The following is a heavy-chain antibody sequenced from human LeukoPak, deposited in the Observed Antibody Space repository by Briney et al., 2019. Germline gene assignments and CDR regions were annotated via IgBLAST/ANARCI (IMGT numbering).Heavy chain of an antibody. V-gene: IGHV1-18*01. D-gene: IGHD6-13*01. CDR2: ISAYNGNT. Sequence: ASVKVSCKASGYTFTSYGISRVRQAPGQGLEWMGWISAYNGNTNYAQKLQGRVTMTTDTSTSTAYMELSSLRSEDTAVYYCARGSRVAAAGTPGYYYYYMDVWGKGTTVTVSS. CDR3: ARGSRVAAAGTPGYYYYYMDV. CDR1: GYTFTSYG. J-gene: IGHJ6*03.